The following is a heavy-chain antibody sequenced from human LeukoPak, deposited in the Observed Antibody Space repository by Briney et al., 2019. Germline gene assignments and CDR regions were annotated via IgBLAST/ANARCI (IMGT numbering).Heavy chain of an antibody. CDR2: IYYSGST. D-gene: IGHD5-18*01. V-gene: IGHV4-59*01. CDR3: ARDDRLYTAMVGI. CDR1: GASIKTYY. Sequence: PSETLSLTCTVSGASIKTYYWTWIRQPAGKGLEWIGYIYYSGSTNYNPSLKSRVTISVDTSKNQFSLKLSSVTAADTAVYYCARDDRLYTAMVGIWGQGTMVTVSS. J-gene: IGHJ3*02.